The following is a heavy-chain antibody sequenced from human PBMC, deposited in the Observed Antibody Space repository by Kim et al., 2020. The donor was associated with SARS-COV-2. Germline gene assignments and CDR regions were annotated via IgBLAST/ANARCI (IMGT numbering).Heavy chain of an antibody. Sequence: SETLSLTCAVYGGSFSGYYWSWIRQPPGKGLEWIGEINHSGSTNYNPSLKSRVTISVDTSKNQFSLKLSSVTAADTAVYYCARGSDSSWYLGWFDPWGQGTLVTVSS. D-gene: IGHD6-13*01. CDR2: INHSGST. CDR3: ARGSDSSWYLGWFDP. CDR1: GGSFSGYY. J-gene: IGHJ5*02. V-gene: IGHV4-34*01.